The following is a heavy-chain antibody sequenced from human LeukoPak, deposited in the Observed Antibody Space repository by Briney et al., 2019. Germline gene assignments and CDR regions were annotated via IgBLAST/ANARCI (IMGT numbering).Heavy chain of an antibody. J-gene: IGHJ2*01. CDR1: GASISSGDYY. Sequence: PSQTLSLTCTVSGASISSGDYYWTWLRQPAGKGLEWIGRIYTSGSTNYNPSLKSRITISLDTSMNQFSLKLNSVTAADTAVYYCARHFDLWGRGTLVTVSS. CDR2: IYTSGST. CDR3: ARHFDL. V-gene: IGHV4-61*02.